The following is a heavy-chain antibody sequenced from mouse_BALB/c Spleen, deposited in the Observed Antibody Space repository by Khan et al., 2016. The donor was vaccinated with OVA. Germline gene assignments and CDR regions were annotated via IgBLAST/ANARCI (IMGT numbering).Heavy chain of an antibody. D-gene: IGHD2-1*01. V-gene: IGHV14-3*02. CDR2: IDPPNDDS. CDR3: ATLYCNPFAF. Sequence: EVQLQESGAELVKPGASVKLSCSASGFNIKDTYIHWMKQRPEQGLEWIGSIDPPNDDSKYGPKFQAKATLTADTSSNTAYLQLSSLTSEDTAFYCCATLYCNPFAFWGQGTLVSVSA. J-gene: IGHJ3*01. CDR1: GFNIKDTY.